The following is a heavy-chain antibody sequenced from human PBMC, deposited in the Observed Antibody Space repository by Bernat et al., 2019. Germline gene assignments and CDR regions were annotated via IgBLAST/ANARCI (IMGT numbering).Heavy chain of an antibody. CDR3: AKDLIAARSYYYGMDV. V-gene: IGHV3-30*18. J-gene: IGHJ6*02. CDR2: ISYDGSNK. D-gene: IGHD6-6*01. Sequence: QVQLVESGGGVVQPGRSLRLSCAASGFTFSSYGMHWVRQAPGKGLEWVAVISYDGSNKYYADSVKGRVTISRDNSKNTLYLQMNSLRAEDTAVYYCAKDLIAARSYYYGMDVWGQGTTVTVSS. CDR1: GFTFSSYG.